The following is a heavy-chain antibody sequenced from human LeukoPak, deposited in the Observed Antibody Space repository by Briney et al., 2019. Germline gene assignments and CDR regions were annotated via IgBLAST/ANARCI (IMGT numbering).Heavy chain of an antibody. J-gene: IGHJ6*03. CDR3: ARVGSSYGVYYYYMDV. CDR1: GGSISGYY. D-gene: IGHD5-18*01. Sequence: PSETLSLTCTVSGGSISGYYWSWIRQPPGKGLQWIGYISYSGGTNYNPSLKSRVTISVDTSKNQFSLKLSSVTAADTAVYYCARVGSSYGVYYYYMDVWGKGTTVTISS. CDR2: ISYSGGT. V-gene: IGHV4-59*12.